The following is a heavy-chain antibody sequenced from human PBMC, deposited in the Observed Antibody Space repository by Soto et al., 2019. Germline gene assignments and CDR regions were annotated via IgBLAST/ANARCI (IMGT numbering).Heavy chain of an antibody. V-gene: IGHV4-59*01. CDR1: GGSISSYY. CDR2: IYYSGST. D-gene: IGHD3-16*02. CDR3: ARLYYDYIWGSYRSYYYYMDV. Sequence: SETLSLTCTVSGGSISSYYWSWIRQPPGKGLEWIGYIYYSGSTNYNPSLKSRVTISVDTSKNQFSLKLSSVTAADTAVYYCARLYYDYIWGSYRSYYYYMDVWGKGTTVTVS. J-gene: IGHJ6*03.